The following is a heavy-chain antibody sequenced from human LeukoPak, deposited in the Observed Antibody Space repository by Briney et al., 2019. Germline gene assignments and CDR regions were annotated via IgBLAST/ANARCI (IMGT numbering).Heavy chain of an antibody. V-gene: IGHV4-38-2*02. D-gene: IGHD1-26*01. J-gene: IGHJ6*03. CDR1: GYSISSGYY. CDR3: ARGSTGSYYYYYMDV. CDR2: IYHSGST. Sequence: SETLSLTCTVSGYSISSGYYWGWIRQPPGKGLEWIGSIYHSGSTYYNPSLKSRVTMSVDTSKNQLSLKLSSVTAADTAVYYCARGSTGSYYYYYMDVWGKGTTVTVSS.